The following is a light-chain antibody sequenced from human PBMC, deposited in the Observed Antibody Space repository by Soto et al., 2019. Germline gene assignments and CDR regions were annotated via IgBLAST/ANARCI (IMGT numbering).Light chain of an antibody. CDR3: QSYGSSLSGFV. Sequence: QSVLTQPPSVSGAPGQRVTISCTGSSSNIGAGYDVHWYQQLPGTAPKLLVYTNSNRPSGVPDRFSGSNSGTSASLAITGLQAEDEADYYCQSYGSSLSGFVFGTGTKVTVL. J-gene: IGLJ1*01. CDR2: TNS. CDR1: SSNIGAGYD. V-gene: IGLV1-40*01.